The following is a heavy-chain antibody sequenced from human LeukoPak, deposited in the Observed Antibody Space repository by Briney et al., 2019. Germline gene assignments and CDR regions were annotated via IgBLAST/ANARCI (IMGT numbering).Heavy chain of an antibody. J-gene: IGHJ6*02. Sequence: PSETLSLTCAVYGGSFSGYDWSWIRQPPGKGLEWIGEINHSGGTNYNPSLKSRVTISVDTSKNEFSPKLSSVTAADTAIYYCARASGAPGVWGQGTTVTVSS. CDR1: GGSFSGYD. D-gene: IGHD3-10*01. CDR3: ARASGAPGV. CDR2: INHSGGT. V-gene: IGHV4-34*01.